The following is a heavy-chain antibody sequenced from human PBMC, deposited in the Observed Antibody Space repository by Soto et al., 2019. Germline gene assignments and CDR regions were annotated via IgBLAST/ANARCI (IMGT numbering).Heavy chain of an antibody. J-gene: IGHJ4*02. Sequence: ELQLLESGGGLVQPGGSLRLSCADSGFRFSSYSMSWVRQTPGKGLEWVAAITATGDRTYYADSVTGRFTISRDNSKKTHYLQMTSLRAEDTAMYYCATMNGYFEYWGQGTPVTVSS. V-gene: IGHV3-23*01. CDR1: GFRFSSYS. CDR3: ATMNGYFEY. D-gene: IGHD3-22*01. CDR2: ITATGDRT.